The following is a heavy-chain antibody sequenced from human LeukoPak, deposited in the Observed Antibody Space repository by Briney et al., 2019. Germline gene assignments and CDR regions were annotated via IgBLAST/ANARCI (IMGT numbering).Heavy chain of an antibody. D-gene: IGHD7-27*01. Sequence: PGRSLRLSCAASGFTFSSYGMHWVRQAPGKGLEWVAVISYDGSNKYYADSVKGRFTISRDNSKNTLYLQMNSLRAEDTAVYYCAKDHDSGAVDYWGQGTLVTVSS. CDR1: GFTFSSYG. CDR2: ISYDGSNK. J-gene: IGHJ4*02. CDR3: AKDHDSGAVDY. V-gene: IGHV3-30*18.